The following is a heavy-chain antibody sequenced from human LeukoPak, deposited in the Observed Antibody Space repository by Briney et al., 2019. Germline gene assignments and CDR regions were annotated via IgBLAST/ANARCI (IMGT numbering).Heavy chain of an antibody. CDR3: ARVFSSSWYESHYYYYYMDV. Sequence: ASVKVSCKASGYTFTSYDINWVRQATGQGLEWMGWMNPNSGNTGYAQKFQGRVTITRNTSISTAYMELSSLRSEDTAVYYCARVFSSSWYESHYYYYYMDVWGKGTTVTVSS. CDR1: GYTFTSYD. CDR2: MNPNSGNT. V-gene: IGHV1-8*01. J-gene: IGHJ6*03. D-gene: IGHD6-13*01.